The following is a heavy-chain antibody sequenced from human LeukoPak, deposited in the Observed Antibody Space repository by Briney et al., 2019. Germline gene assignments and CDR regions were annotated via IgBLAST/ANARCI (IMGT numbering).Heavy chain of an antibody. V-gene: IGHV3-30*02. CDR2: IRYDGSNK. Sequence: PGGSLRLSCAASGFTFSSYGMHWVRQAPGKGLEWVAFIRYDGSNKYYADSVKGRFTISRDNSKNTLYLQMNSLRAEDTAVYYCANLAFIGITGTTFPAYFDYWGQGTLVTVSS. J-gene: IGHJ4*02. CDR1: GFTFSSYG. D-gene: IGHD1-7*01. CDR3: ANLAFIGITGTTFPAYFDY.